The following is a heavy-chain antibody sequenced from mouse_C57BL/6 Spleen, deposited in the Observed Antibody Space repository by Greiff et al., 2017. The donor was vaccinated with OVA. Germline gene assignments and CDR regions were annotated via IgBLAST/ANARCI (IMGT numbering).Heavy chain of an antibody. CDR3: ARWGYYGSSYLHAMDY. D-gene: IGHD1-1*01. CDR2: IYPGDGDT. CDR1: GYAFSSSW. J-gene: IGHJ4*01. Sequence: QVQLKQSGPELVKPGASVKISCKASGYAFSSSWMNWVKQRPGKGLEWIGRIYPGDGDTNYNGKFKGKATLTADKSSSTAYMQLSRLTSEDSAVYFCARWGYYGSSYLHAMDYWGQGTSVTVSS. V-gene: IGHV1-82*01.